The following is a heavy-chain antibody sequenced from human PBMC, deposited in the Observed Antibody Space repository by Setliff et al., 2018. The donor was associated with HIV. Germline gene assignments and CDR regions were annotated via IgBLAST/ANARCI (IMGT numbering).Heavy chain of an antibody. Sequence: GESLKISCQGSGYGFTNYWIGWVRQVPGKGLEWMGIIYPGDSDTRYSPSFHGQVTISADKSISTAYLQWSSLKASDTAMYYCARSGTGYSSSWDVPDFDYWCQGTLVTVSS. CDR2: IYPGDSDT. D-gene: IGHD6-13*01. CDR1: GYGFTNYW. CDR3: ARSGTGYSSSWDVPDFDY. V-gene: IGHV5-51*01. J-gene: IGHJ4*02.